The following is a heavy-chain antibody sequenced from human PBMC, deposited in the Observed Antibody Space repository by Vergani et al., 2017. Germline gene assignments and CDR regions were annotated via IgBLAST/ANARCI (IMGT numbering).Heavy chain of an antibody. V-gene: IGHV3-66*02. J-gene: IGHJ6*02. CDR1: GSTVSGNY. CDR3: ARGNYYGSGTSGSYYTPPYGMDV. Sequence: ELQLVESGGGLVQPGGSLRLSCAASGSTVSGNYMTWVRQAPGKGLEWVSHIYSGDETYYADSVKGRVTISRDTSKNTLHLQINNLRVEDTAVYYCARGNYYGSGTSGSYYTPPYGMDVWGQGTTVTVSS. CDR2: IYSGDET. D-gene: IGHD3-10*01.